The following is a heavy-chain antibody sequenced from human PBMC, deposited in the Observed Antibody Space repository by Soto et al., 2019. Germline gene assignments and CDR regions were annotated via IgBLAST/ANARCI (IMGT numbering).Heavy chain of an antibody. V-gene: IGHV1-46*03. D-gene: IGHD3-10*01. CDR2: INPSGGST. CDR1: GYTFTSYY. Sequence: ASVKVSCKASGYTFTSYYMHWVRQAPGQGLEWMGIINPSGGSTSYAQKFQGRVTMTRDTSTSTVYMELSSLRSEDTAVYYCARDIGTMVRGVNNWFDPWGQGTLVTVSS. J-gene: IGHJ5*02. CDR3: ARDIGTMVRGVNNWFDP.